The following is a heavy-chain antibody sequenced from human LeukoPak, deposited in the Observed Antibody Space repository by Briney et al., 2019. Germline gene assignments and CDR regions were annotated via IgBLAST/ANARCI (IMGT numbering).Heavy chain of an antibody. Sequence: GGSLRLSCAASGFTFSSYSMNWVRQAPGKGLEWVSSISSSSSYIYYADSVKGRFTISRDNAKNSLYLQMNSLRAEDTAVYYCARGRALHGSFDYWGQGTLVTVSS. CDR2: ISSSSSYI. D-gene: IGHD1-26*01. CDR3: ARGRALHGSFDY. J-gene: IGHJ4*02. CDR1: GFTFSSYS. V-gene: IGHV3-21*01.